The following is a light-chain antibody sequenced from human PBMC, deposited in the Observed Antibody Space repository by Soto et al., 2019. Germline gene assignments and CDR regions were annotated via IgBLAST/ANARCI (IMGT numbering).Light chain of an antibody. CDR1: SSNIGAGHD. CDR3: QSYDRGLSGSI. CDR2: DNN. Sequence: QSVLTQPPSVSGAPGQSVTISCTGSSSNIGAGHDVHWYQQFPGTAPKLLIYDNNNRPSGVPDRFSGSKSGTSASLAITGLQAEDEADYYCQSYDRGLSGSIFGGGTKVTVL. V-gene: IGLV1-40*01. J-gene: IGLJ2*01.